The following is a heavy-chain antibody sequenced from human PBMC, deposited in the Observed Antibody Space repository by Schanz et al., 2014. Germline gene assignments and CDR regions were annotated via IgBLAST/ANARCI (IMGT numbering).Heavy chain of an antibody. J-gene: IGHJ3*02. CDR3: ASVRVAAYHNNSAGAFDI. D-gene: IGHD6-19*01. CDR2: INAHTGNT. V-gene: IGHV1-18*01. Sequence: QLMQSGSEVRKPGASVKVSCKASGYIFGSHGMTWVRQAPGQGPELMGWINAHTGNTQYAQKYQRKVNMSRDTVRATVQLELTRVRTDDTAIYNCASVRVAAYHNNSAGAFDIWGQGTRVTVSS. CDR1: GYIFGSHG.